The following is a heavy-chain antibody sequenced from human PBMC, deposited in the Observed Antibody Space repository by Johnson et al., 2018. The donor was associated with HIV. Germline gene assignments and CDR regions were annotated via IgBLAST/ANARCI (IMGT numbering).Heavy chain of an antibody. J-gene: IGHJ3*01. D-gene: IGHD2-2*01. Sequence: HVQLVESGGGAVQPGRSLRLSCAASGFTFSHYSMHWVHQAPGKGLEWLAVTSNDGGNKYYSDSVKGRFTVSRDNSQNTLYLQMDSLRSEDTAVYFCARDWYCSSTFCSERVLKDAFDVWGQGTLVTVSA. V-gene: IGHV3-30-3*01. CDR2: TSNDGGNK. CDR3: ARDWYCSSTFCSERVLKDAFDV. CDR1: GFTFSHYS.